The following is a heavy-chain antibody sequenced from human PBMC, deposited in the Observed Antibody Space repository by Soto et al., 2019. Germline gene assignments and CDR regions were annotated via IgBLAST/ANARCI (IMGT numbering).Heavy chain of an antibody. D-gene: IGHD6-19*01. Sequence: HVQLVQSGAEAKKPGASVKVSCKASGYTFIAYHIHWLRQAPGQGLEWMGWINPNSGGTNYAQEFQDRVTMTRDTSISTAYMELSRLTSDDTAMYYCAKDNGSGWYEDFDYWGQGTLVTVSP. CDR1: GYTFIAYH. CDR2: INPNSGGT. CDR3: AKDNGSGWYEDFDY. V-gene: IGHV1-2*02. J-gene: IGHJ4*02.